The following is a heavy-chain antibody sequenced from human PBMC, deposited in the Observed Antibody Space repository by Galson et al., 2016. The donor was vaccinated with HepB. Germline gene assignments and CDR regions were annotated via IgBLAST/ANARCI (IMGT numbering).Heavy chain of an antibody. Sequence: SLRLSCAASGFTFDDYAMHWVRQVSGRGLEWVSGVTWNSENIGYADSVKGRFTISRDNSKNTLYLQMNSLRAEDTAVYYCARLYGDVTLFDYWGQGTLVTVSS. V-gene: IGHV3-9*01. CDR1: GFTFDDYA. CDR3: ARLYGDVTLFDY. J-gene: IGHJ4*02. CDR2: VTWNSENI. D-gene: IGHD4-17*01.